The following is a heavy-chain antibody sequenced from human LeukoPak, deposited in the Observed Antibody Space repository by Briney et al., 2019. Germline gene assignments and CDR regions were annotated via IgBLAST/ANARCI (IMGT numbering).Heavy chain of an antibody. D-gene: IGHD6-19*01. CDR3: ARDRSDRLAVAGTSAFDY. J-gene: IGHJ4*02. V-gene: IGHV3-72*01. CDR2: TRNKANGYTT. CDR1: GFTFSDHY. Sequence: GGSLRLSCAASGFTFSDHYMDWVRQAPGKGLEWVGRTRNKANGYTTEYAASVKDRFTISRDDSKNSLYLQMNSLKTEDTAVYYCARDRSDRLAVAGTSAFDYWGQGTLVTVSS.